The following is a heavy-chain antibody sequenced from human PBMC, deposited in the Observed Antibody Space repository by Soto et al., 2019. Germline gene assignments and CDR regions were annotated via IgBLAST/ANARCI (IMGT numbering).Heavy chain of an antibody. D-gene: IGHD3-22*01. CDR1: GGSFSSYA. V-gene: IGHV1-69*06. J-gene: IGHJ4*02. CDR3: ATPGPPYDSSGYYYYFDY. Sequence: SVKVSCKASGGSFSSYAISWVRQAPGQGLAWMGGIIPIFGTANYAQKFQGRVTITADKSTSTAYMELSSLRSEDTAVYYCATPGPPYDSSGYYYYFDYWGQGTLVTVSS. CDR2: IIPIFGTA.